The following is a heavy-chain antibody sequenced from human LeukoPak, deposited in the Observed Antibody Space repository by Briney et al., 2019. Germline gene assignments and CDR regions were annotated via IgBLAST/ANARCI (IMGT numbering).Heavy chain of an antibody. D-gene: IGHD3-10*01. CDR1: GGSFSGYY. V-gene: IGHV4-34*01. CDR2: INHSGST. CDR3: ARGPYYYGSGSQTGDDDY. J-gene: IGHJ4*02. Sequence: SETLSLTCAVYGGSFSGYYWSWIRQPPGKGLEWIGGINHSGSTNYNPSLKSRVTISVDTSKNQFSLKLSSVTAADTAVYYCARGPYYYGSGSQTGDDDYWGQGTLVTVSS.